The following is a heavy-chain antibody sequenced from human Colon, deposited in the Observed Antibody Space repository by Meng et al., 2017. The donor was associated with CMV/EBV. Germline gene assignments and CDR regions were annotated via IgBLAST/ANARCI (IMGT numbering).Heavy chain of an antibody. J-gene: IGHJ4*02. CDR2: IKPSTGDT. V-gene: IGHV1-2*06. CDR3: TREGFDY. CDR1: GYTFTGYW. Sequence: QVQLVQSGVEVKKPVTSVNLSCKASGYTFTGYWMHWVRQAPGQGLEWMGRIKPSTGDTNYAQNFQGRATVTRDTSISTVYMEVNSLTSDDTAVYYCTREGFDYWGQGALVTVSS.